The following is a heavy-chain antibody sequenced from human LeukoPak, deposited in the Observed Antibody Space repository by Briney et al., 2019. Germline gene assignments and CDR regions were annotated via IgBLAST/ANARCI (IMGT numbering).Heavy chain of an antibody. CDR3: ITFSMIVVVITD. J-gene: IGHJ4*02. V-gene: IGHV3-15*01. D-gene: IGHD3-22*01. CDR1: GFTFSNAW. Sequence: GGSLRLSCAASGFTFSNAWMSWVRQAPGKGLEWVGRIKSKSDGGTTDYAAPVKGRFTISRDDSKNTLYLQMNSLKTEDTGVYYCITFSMIVVVITDWGQGTLVTVSS. CDR2: IKSKSDGGTT.